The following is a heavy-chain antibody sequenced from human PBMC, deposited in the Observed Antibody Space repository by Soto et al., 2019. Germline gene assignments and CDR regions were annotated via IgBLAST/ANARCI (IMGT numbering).Heavy chain of an antibody. V-gene: IGHV4-39*01. D-gene: IGHD3-9*01. Sequence: SETLSLTCTVSGGSISSGGSYWSWIRQHPGKGLERIGNIYYSGSTYYNQSLKSRVTISVDTSKNQYSLKLSSVTAADTAVYYCARLHLTYYDILTGYYPGFYYYYGMDVWGQGTTVTVSS. CDR3: ARLHLTYYDILTGYYPGFYYYYGMDV. CDR1: GGSISSGGSY. CDR2: IYYSGST. J-gene: IGHJ6*02.